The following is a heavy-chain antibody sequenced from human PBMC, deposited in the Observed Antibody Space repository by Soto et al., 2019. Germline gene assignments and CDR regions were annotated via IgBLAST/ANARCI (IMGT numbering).Heavy chain of an antibody. J-gene: IGHJ3*02. CDR1: CGSISSYY. CDR3: ARGLISGYYLYDAFDI. D-gene: IGHD3-22*01. CDR2: IYYSGST. Sequence: PSETLSLTCTVSCGSISSYYWSWIRQPPGKGLKWIGYIYYSGSTNYNPSLKSRVTISVDTSKNQFSLKLSSVTAADTAVYYCARGLISGYYLYDAFDIWGQGTMVTVSS. V-gene: IGHV4-59*01.